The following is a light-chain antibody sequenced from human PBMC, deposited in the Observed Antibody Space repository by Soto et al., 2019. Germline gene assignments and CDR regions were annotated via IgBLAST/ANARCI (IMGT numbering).Light chain of an antibody. CDR2: DVS. V-gene: IGLV2-14*03. J-gene: IGLJ1*01. Sequence: QSVLTQPASVSGSPGQSITISCTGTSSDVGGYNFVSWYQHHPGKAPKLIFYDVSNRPSGVSNRFSGSKSGNTASLTISGLQAEDEADYYCSSYTPSSTPFVFGTGTKVTVL. CDR3: SSYTPSSTPFV. CDR1: SSDVGGYNF.